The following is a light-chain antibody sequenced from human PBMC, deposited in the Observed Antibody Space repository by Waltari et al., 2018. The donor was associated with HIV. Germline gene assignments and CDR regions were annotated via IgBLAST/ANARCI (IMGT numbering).Light chain of an antibody. CDR2: DVS. Sequence: QSPLTQPASVSGNPGQSVTITCTGTNIDVGNYNLVSWYQQHPGKAPKLLIYDVSKRPSVVSSRFSDSKSGYCASLTISGLLTEDESYYYCLTYVSDSGTWKFGGGTYLTV. V-gene: IGLV2-23*02. J-gene: IGLJ3*02. CDR1: NIDVGNYNL. CDR3: LTYVSDSGTWK.